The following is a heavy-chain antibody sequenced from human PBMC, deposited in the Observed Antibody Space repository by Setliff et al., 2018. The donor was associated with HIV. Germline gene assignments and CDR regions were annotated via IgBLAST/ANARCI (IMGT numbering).Heavy chain of an antibody. CDR1: GYSISGGYY. J-gene: IGHJ4*02. CDR2: IYHSGTT. Sequence: SETLSLTCAVSGYSISGGYYWGWIRQPPGKGLEWIGSIYHSGTTYNNPYLKSRVTISLDTSMNQFSLKLSSVTASDTAVFYCARQGEPVYGGSSGVFDCWGQGTLVTVSS. D-gene: IGHD2-15*01. CDR3: ARQGEPVYGGSSGVFDC. V-gene: IGHV4-38-2*01.